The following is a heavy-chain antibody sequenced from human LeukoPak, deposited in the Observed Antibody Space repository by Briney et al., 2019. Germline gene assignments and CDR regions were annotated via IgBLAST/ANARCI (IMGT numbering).Heavy chain of an antibody. Sequence: GGSLRLSCAASRFTFSSYGMHWVRQGPGKGLEWVAYIQYDGSNKQYADSVKGRFSISRDSSKNILYLQMNSLRAEDTAVYYCAKDRCSNGVGCYYYYMDVWGKGTTVTISS. CDR3: AKDRCSNGVGCYYYYMDV. J-gene: IGHJ6*03. CDR1: RFTFSSYG. CDR2: IQYDGSNK. D-gene: IGHD2-8*01. V-gene: IGHV3-30*02.